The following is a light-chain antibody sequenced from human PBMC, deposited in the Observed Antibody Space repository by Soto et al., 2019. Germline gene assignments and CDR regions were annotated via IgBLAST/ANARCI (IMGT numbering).Light chain of an antibody. CDR1: GSDIAGFNS. V-gene: IGLV2-14*01. CDR3: ATWDDDLYTPI. J-gene: IGLJ2*01. Sequence: QSVLTQPASVSGSPGQSITISCSGTGSDIAGFNSVSWYQQHTGKAPKLLIYEVSNRPSGVSNRFSGSKSGTSASLAITGLRSDDEADYYCATWDDDLYTPIIGGGTKVTVL. CDR2: EVS.